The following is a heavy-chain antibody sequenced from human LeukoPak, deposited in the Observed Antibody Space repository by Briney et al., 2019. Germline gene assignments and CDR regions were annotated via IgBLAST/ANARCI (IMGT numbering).Heavy chain of an antibody. CDR3: GRDRRAFIAAAGRGNYYYNYGRDV. J-gene: IGHJ6*02. CDR1: GGSISSYY. D-gene: IGHD6-13*01. Sequence: SETLSLTCTVSGGSISSYYWSWIRQPPGKGLEWIGYIYYSGSTNYNPSLKSRVTISVDTSKNQFSLKLSSVTAADTAVYYCGRDRRAFIAAAGRGNYYYNYGRDVGGQGTTVTVSS. CDR2: IYYSGST. V-gene: IGHV4-59*01.